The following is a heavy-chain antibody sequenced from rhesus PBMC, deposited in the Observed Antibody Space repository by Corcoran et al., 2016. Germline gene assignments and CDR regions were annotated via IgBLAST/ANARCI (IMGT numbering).Heavy chain of an antibody. V-gene: IGHV4-160*01. Sequence: QVQLQESGPGLVKPSETLSLTCAVSGGTISSNYWSWIRQPPGKGLEWIGDIYGSSGSTYYNPSLKSRVTISTDTSKNQFSLKLSSVTAADTAVYYCARSYSSWSGLYFEFWGQGALVTVSS. D-gene: IGHD6-13*01. CDR2: IYGSSGST. J-gene: IGHJ1*01. CDR3: ARSYSSWSGLYFEF. CDR1: GGTISSNY.